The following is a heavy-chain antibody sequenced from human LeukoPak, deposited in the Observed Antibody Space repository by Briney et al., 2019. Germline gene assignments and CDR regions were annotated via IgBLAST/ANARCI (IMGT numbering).Heavy chain of an antibody. V-gene: IGHV3-30*02. D-gene: IGHD3-10*01. J-gene: IGHJ4*02. Sequence: PGGSLRLSCAPSVFTFSSYGMHWVRDAPGKGLECVAFIRYDGSNKYYADSVKGRFTISRDNSKNTLYLQMNSLRAEDTAVYYCAKGPAMVRGVWASWGQGTLVTVSS. CDR2: IRYDGSNK. CDR1: VFTFSSYG. CDR3: AKGPAMVRGVWAS.